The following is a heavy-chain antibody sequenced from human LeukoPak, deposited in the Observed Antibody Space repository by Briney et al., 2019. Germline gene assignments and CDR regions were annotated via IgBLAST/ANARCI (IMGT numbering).Heavy chain of an antibody. CDR3: ARSARSEAADY. Sequence: GRSLRLSCAASGFTFSSYAMHWVRQAPGKGLEWVAVISYDGSNKYYADSVKGRFTISRDNTKNTLYLQMNSLRAEDTAVYYCARSARSEAADYWGQGTLVTVSS. CDR1: GFTFSSYA. V-gene: IGHV3-30-3*01. J-gene: IGHJ4*02. CDR2: ISYDGSNK.